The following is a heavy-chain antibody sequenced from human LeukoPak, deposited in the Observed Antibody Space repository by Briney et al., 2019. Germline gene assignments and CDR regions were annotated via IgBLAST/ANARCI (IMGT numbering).Heavy chain of an antibody. CDR1: GDSISTSSYY. CDR3: AREYYDILTGYYPNPYFDY. J-gene: IGHJ4*02. CDR2: IYYTGST. D-gene: IGHD3-9*01. Sequence: SETLSLTCTVSGDSISTSSYYWGWIRQPPGKGLEWIGSIYYTGSTYYNPSLKSRVTISVDTSKNQFSLKLSSVTAADTAVYYCAREYYDILTGYYPNPYFDYWGQGTLVTVSS. V-gene: IGHV4-39*07.